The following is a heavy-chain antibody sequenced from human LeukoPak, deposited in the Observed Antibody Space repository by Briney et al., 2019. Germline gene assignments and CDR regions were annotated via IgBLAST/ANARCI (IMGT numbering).Heavy chain of an antibody. CDR2: IKSKTDGGTT. CDR1: GFTFSNFY. D-gene: IGHD6-13*01. J-gene: IGHJ4*02. V-gene: IGHV3-15*01. CDR3: TTIAAAGFPDY. Sequence: GGSLRLSCAASGFTFSNFYMHWVRHAPGKGLEWVGRIKSKTDGGTTDYAAPVKGRFTISRDDSKNTLYLQMNSLKSEDTAVYYCTTIAAAGFPDYWGQGTLVTVSS.